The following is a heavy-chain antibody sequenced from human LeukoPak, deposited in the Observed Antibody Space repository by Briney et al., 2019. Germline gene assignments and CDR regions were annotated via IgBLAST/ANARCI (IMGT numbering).Heavy chain of an antibody. J-gene: IGHJ4*02. CDR2: ISGSGGST. D-gene: IGHD3-3*01. CDR1: GFTFSSYA. Sequence: GGSLRLSCAASGFTFSSYAMSWVHQAPGKGLEWVSAISGSGGSTYYADSVKGRFTISRDNSKNTLYLQMNSLRAEDTAVYYCATQVGPADYDFWSGYYSFDYRGQGTLVTVSS. V-gene: IGHV3-23*01. CDR3: ATQVGPADYDFWSGYYSFDY.